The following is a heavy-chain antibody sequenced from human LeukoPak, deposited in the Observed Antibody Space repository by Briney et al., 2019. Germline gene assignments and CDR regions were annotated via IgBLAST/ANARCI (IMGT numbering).Heavy chain of an antibody. Sequence: ASVKVSCKASGYTFTSYDINWVRQAPGQGLEWMGWISAYNGNTNYAQKLQGRVTMTTDTSTSTTYMELRSLRSDDTAVYYCAREIGSPSGRDLDYWGQGTLVTVSS. CDR3: AREIGSPSGRDLDY. CDR1: GYTFTSYD. D-gene: IGHD2-15*01. J-gene: IGHJ4*02. CDR2: ISAYNGNT. V-gene: IGHV1-18*01.